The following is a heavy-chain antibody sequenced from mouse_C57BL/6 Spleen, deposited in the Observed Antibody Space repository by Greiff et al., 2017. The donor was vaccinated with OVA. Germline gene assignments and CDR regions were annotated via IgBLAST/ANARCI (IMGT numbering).Heavy chain of an antibody. CDR2: IDPETGGT. Sequence: VKLMESGAELVRPGASVTLSCKASGYTFTDYEMHWVKQTPVHGLEWIGAIDPETGGTAYNQKFKGKAILTADKSSSTAYMELRSLTSEDSAVYYCTRRKLMVTRAMDYWGQGTSVTVSS. J-gene: IGHJ4*01. CDR3: TRRKLMVTRAMDY. V-gene: IGHV1-15*01. D-gene: IGHD2-3*01. CDR1: GYTFTDYE.